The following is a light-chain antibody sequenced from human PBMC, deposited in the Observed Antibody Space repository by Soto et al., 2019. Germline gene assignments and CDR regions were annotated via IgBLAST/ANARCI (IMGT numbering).Light chain of an antibody. CDR2: GVS. J-gene: IGKJ2*01. V-gene: IGKV3-20*01. CDR1: QILSGNY. CDR3: HHYGSSPYT. Sequence: EIVLTQSPGTLSLSPGYIATLSCRASQILSGNYLAWYQQKPGQAPRLLIFGVSSRATGIPDRFSGSGSGTDFTLTINRLEPEDFAVYYCHHYGSSPYTFGLGTKLEIK.